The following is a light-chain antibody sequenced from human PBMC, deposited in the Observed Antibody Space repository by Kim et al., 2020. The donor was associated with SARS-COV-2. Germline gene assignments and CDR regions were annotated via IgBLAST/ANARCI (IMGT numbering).Light chain of an antibody. CDR1: QGISDV. V-gene: IGKV1-17*03. J-gene: IGKJ2*01. CDR3: LQHNGYPYT. Sequence: SASVEDRVTITCRGSQGISDVVAWFQQKPEKVPKRLFYVPSSVQSGVPGRFTGSGSGTEFTLTISGLQPEETATYFCLQHNGYPYTFGQGTKLEI. CDR2: VPS.